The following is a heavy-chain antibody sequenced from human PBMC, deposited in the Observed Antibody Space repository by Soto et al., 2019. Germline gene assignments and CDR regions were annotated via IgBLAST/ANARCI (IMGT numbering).Heavy chain of an antibody. CDR2: IWYDGSNK. CDR3: ARDLDIVATITKYYFDY. Sequence: GGSLRLSCAASGFTFSSYGMHWVRQAPGKGLEWVAVIWYDGSNKYYADSVKGRFTISRDNSKNTLYLQMNSLRAEDTAVYYCARDLDIVATITKYYFDYWGQGTLVTVSS. CDR1: GFTFSSYG. J-gene: IGHJ4*02. D-gene: IGHD5-12*01. V-gene: IGHV3-33*01.